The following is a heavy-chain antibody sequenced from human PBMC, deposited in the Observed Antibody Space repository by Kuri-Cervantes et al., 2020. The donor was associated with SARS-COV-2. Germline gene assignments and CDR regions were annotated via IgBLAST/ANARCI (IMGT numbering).Heavy chain of an antibody. J-gene: IGHJ3*02. CDR2: INLNTDGT. D-gene: IGHD3-22*01. V-gene: IGHV1-2*02. Sequence: ASVKVSCKASGYTFTGYYIHWVRQAPGQGLEWMGWINLNTDGTHYAQNFQGRVTMTRDTSISTAYMELSRLRSDDTAVYYCATVAPPRITMIVVVGGFALDIWGQGTMVTVSS. CDR1: GYTFTGYY. CDR3: ATVAPPRITMIVVVGGFALDI.